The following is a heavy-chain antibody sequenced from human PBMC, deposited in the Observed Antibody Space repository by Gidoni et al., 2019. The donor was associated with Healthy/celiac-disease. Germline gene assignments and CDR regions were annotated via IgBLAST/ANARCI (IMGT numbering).Heavy chain of an antibody. CDR2: ISYDGSYK. J-gene: IGHJ1*01. CDR1: GFTFSSYG. V-gene: IGHV3-30*18. CDR3: AKDLRPTRAEYFQH. Sequence: QVQLVESGGGVVQPWRSLRLSCAASGFTFSSYGMHWVRQAPGKGLEWVAVISYDGSYKYYADSMKGRFTISRDNSKNTLYLQMNSLRAEDTAVYYCAKDLRPTRAEYFQHWGQGTLVTVSS.